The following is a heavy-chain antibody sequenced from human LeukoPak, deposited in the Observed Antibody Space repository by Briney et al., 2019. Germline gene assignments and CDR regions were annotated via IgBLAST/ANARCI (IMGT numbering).Heavy chain of an antibody. V-gene: IGHV4-59*01. Sequence: SETLSLTCTVSGGSISTYYWSWIRQPPGKGLEWIGNIYYSGSTNYNPSLKSRVTISLDTSKNQFSLKLSSVTAADTAVYYCARVRYSSGWVYWGQGTLVTVSS. CDR3: ARVRYSSGWVY. CDR2: IYYSGST. J-gene: IGHJ4*02. CDR1: GGSISTYY. D-gene: IGHD6-19*01.